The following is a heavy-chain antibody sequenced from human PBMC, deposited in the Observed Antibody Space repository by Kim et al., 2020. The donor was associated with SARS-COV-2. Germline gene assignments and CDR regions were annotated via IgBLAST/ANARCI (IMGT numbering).Heavy chain of an antibody. J-gene: IGHJ6*02. Sequence: GGSLRLSCAASKFTFSSYDMNWVRQAPGKGLEWASSISGSGSDIYYADSVKGRFTISRDNAKNSVYLQMNSLRAEDTAVYYCARDLTATLDVWGQGTTVT. V-gene: IGHV3-21*01. CDR3: ARDLTATLDV. CDR1: KFTFSSYD. CDR2: ISGSGSDI.